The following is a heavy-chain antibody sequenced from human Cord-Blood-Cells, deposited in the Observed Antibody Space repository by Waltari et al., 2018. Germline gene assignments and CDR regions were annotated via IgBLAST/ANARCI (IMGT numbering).Heavy chain of an antibody. V-gene: IGHV3-30*03. CDR1: GFTFSSYG. Sequence: QVQLVESGGGVVQPGRSLRLSCAASGFTFSSYGMHWVRQAPGKGLEWVAVISYDGSNKYYADSVKGRFTISRDNSKNTLYLQMNSLRAEDTAVYYCLCWNYDRTLYYYYMDVWGKGTTVTVSS. D-gene: IGHD1-7*01. CDR3: LCWNYDRTLYYYYMDV. J-gene: IGHJ6*03. CDR2: ISYDGSNK.